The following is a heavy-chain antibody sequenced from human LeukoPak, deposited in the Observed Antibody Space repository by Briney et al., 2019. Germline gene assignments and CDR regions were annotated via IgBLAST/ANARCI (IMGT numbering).Heavy chain of an antibody. CDR1: GYTFSSYG. CDR3: AKSTVTTEGGGYYFDY. J-gene: IGHJ4*02. D-gene: IGHD4-17*01. V-gene: IGHV3-30*18. Sequence: GGSLRLSCAASGYTFSSYGMHWVRQAPGKGLEWVAVISYDGSNKYYADSVKGRFTISRDNSKNTLYLQMNSLRAGDTAVYYCAKSTVTTEGGGYYFDYWGQGTLVTVFS. CDR2: ISYDGSNK.